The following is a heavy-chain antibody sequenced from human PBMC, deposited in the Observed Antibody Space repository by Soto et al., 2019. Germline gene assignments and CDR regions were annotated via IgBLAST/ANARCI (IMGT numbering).Heavy chain of an antibody. CDR2: ISTSAHGHDK. Sequence: GGSLILSWASSGSPISNSSMNWVRPAPGKGLEWISAISTSAHGHDKYYAVSVKGRFTISRDNSKNTLYLQMNSLRAEDTAVYYCARGQVGYYDFWSGYYHPPPWFDPWGQGNLVT. CDR3: ARGQVGYYDFWSGYYHPPPWFDP. V-gene: IGHV3-23*01. J-gene: IGHJ5*02. D-gene: IGHD3-3*01. CDR1: GSPISNSS.